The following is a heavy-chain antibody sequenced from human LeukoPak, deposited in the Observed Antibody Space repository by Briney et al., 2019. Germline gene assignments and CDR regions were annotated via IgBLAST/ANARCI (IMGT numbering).Heavy chain of an antibody. CDR3: ARVYSYGEIWFDP. D-gene: IGHD5-18*01. V-gene: IGHV4-59*01. J-gene: IGHJ5*02. Sequence: PSETLSLTCTVSGGSISSFFWSWIRQPPGEGLEWIGHIFYTGRTTYSPSLKSRVTISIDTSKNQFSLKTSSVTAADTAVYYCARVYSYGEIWFDPWGHGTLVTVSS. CDR2: IFYTGRT. CDR1: GGSISSFF.